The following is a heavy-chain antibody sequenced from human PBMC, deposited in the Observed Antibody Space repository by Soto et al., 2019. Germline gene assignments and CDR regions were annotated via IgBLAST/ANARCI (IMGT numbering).Heavy chain of an antibody. Sequence: QVQLVQSGAVVKKPGASVTVSCKASGYTFTSYYIHWVRQAPGQGLEWMGIINPSGGSTSYAQKFQGRVTMTRDTSTSTVYIEVSVLRPEDTAVYYCARDQEPPTLYYDYYYMDVWGKGTTVTVSS. J-gene: IGHJ6*03. CDR1: GYTFTSYY. CDR2: INPSGGST. V-gene: IGHV1-46*03. CDR3: ARDQEPPTLYYDYYYMDV.